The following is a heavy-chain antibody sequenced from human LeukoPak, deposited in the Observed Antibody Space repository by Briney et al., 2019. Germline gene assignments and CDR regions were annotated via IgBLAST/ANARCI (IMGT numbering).Heavy chain of an antibody. J-gene: IGHJ2*01. CDR2: ISSSGSTI. D-gene: IGHD1-1*01. CDR3: ARVTGTNWYFDL. V-gene: IGHV3-48*03. CDR1: GFTFSSYE. Sequence: SGGSLRLSCAASGFTFSSYEVNWVRQAPGKGLEWVSYISSSGSTIYYADSVKGRFSISRDNAKNSLYLQMNSLRAEDTAVYYCARVTGTNWYFDLWGRGTLVTVSS.